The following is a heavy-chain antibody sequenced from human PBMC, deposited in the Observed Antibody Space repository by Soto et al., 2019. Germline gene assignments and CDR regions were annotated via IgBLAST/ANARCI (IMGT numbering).Heavy chain of an antibody. Sequence: PSETLSLTCTVSGDSITASYSNWAWIRQPPGKGLEWIGTFYYSGTTSQNPPLRSRITISGDTSRNQFSLKLSSVTAADTAVYYCAREHTDTVDGPTPFYFDFWGQGTLVTVSS. V-gene: IGHV4-39*07. CDR2: FYYSGTT. J-gene: IGHJ4*02. CDR1: GDSITASYSN. CDR3: AREHTDTVDGPTPFYFDF. D-gene: IGHD6-19*01.